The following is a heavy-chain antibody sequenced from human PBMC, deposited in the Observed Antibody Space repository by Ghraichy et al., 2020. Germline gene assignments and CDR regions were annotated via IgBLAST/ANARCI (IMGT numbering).Heavy chain of an antibody. D-gene: IGHD2-2*01. CDR2: ISGSGGST. CDR1: GFTFSSYA. V-gene: IGHV3-23*01. J-gene: IGHJ6*02. CDR3: AKDQGPNYRTKYCSSTSCSYPPPYYGMDV. Sequence: GGSLRLSCAASGFTFSSYAMSWVRQAPGKGLEWVSAISGSGGSTYYADSVKGRFTISRDNSKNTLYLQMNSLRAEDTAVYYCAKDQGPNYRTKYCSSTSCSYPPPYYGMDVWGQGTTVTVSS.